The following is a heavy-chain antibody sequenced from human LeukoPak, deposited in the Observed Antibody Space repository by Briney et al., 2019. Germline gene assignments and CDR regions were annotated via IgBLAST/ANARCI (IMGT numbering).Heavy chain of an antibody. CDR1: GFTVSSNY. V-gene: IGHV3-23*01. CDR2: ISSSGGSP. J-gene: IGHJ4*02. CDR3: AKDQALSLSSSRALDY. D-gene: IGHD2-2*01. Sequence: GGSLRLSCAASGFTVSSNYMSWVRQAPGKGLEWVSAISSSGGSPYYADSVNGRFTISRDNSKNTLYLRMNSLRAEDTALYYCAKDQALSLSSSRALDYWGQGTLVTVSS.